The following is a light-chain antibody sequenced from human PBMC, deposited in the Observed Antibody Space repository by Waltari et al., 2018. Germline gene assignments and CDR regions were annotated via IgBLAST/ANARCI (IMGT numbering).Light chain of an antibody. CDR3: QQYDNLPPFT. Sequence: IQMTQSPSSLSASVGDRVTITCQASQDISNYLNWYQQKPGKAPKLLIYDASNLETGVPSRFSGSGSETDFTFTISSLQPEDIATYYCQQYDNLPPFTFGPGTKVDIK. CDR2: DAS. CDR1: QDISNY. V-gene: IGKV1-33*01. J-gene: IGKJ3*01.